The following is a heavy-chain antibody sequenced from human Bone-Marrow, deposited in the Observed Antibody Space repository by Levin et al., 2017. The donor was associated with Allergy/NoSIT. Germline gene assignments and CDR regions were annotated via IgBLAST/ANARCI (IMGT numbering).Heavy chain of an antibody. J-gene: IGHJ3*02. CDR2: IWYDGSNK. CDR3: ARDRDGYAGADPWFLFDI. D-gene: IGHD5-24*01. CDR1: GFTFSSYG. V-gene: IGHV3-33*01. Sequence: GGSLRLSCAASGFTFSSYGMHWVRQAPGKGLEWVAVIWYDGSNKYYADSVKGRFTISRDNSKNTLYLQMNSLRAEDTAVYYCARDRDGYAGADPWFLFDIWGQGTMVTVSS.